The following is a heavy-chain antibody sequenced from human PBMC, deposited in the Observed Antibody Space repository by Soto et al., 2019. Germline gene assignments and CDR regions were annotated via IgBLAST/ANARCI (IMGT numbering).Heavy chain of an antibody. CDR1: GFTFSSSE. Sequence: RGSLRLSCAASGFTFSSSEMYWVRQAPGKGLEWISYIHPGGQTIFYAESVKGRFTISRDNAKHSVYLQMNSLRAEDTAVYYCARRASRWGRGTKVTVSS. V-gene: IGHV3-48*03. CDR3: ARRASR. D-gene: IGHD5-12*01. J-gene: IGHJ3*01. CDR2: IHPGGQTI.